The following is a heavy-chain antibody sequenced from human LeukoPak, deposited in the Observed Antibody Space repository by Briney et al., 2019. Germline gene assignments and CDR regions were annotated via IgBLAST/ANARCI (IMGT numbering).Heavy chain of an antibody. CDR2: ISAYNGNT. CDR3: ARDFFHGHCSGLTCFLLDS. Sequence: ASVKVSCKASGYTFTSYGITWVRQAPGQGLEWMGWISAYNGNTNYAQKFQGRLTMTTDTSTNTAYMEFRGLRPDDTAVYYCARDFFHGHCSGLTCFLLDSWGQGSLVTVSS. D-gene: IGHD2-15*01. V-gene: IGHV1-18*01. CDR1: GYTFTSYG. J-gene: IGHJ4*02.